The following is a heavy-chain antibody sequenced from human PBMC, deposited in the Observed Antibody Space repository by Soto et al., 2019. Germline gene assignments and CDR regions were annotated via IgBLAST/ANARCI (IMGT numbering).Heavy chain of an antibody. J-gene: IGHJ4*02. CDR1: GGSFSGYY. Sequence: PSETLSLPCAVYGGSFSGYYCSWIRQPPWKGLEWLGEIHHGGSTDYNPSLKSRVTISLDTSKNQFSLKLTSVTAADTALYYCARHCSNVVCYNAFDYGGQRA. CDR3: ARHCSNVVCYNAFDY. CDR2: IHHGGST. D-gene: IGHD2-8*01. V-gene: IGHV4-34*01.